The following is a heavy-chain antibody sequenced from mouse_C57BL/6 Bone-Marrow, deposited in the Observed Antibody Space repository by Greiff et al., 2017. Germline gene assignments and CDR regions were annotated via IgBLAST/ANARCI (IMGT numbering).Heavy chain of an antibody. J-gene: IGHJ1*03. V-gene: IGHV1-55*01. D-gene: IGHD1-1*01. CDR1: GHTFTSYW. CDR3: ARKRYPYWYFDV. Sequence: QVQLQQPGAELVKPGASVKMSCKASGHTFTSYWITWVKQRPGQGLEWIGDIYPGNGRTNYNEKFKSKATLTVDTSSSTGHMQLTSLTSEDSAVYYCARKRYPYWYFDVWGTGTTVTVSS. CDR2: IYPGNGRT.